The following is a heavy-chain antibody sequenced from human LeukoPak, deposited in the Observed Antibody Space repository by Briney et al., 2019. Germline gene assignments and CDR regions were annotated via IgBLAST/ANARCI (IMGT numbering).Heavy chain of an antibody. CDR2: IGGRDGST. D-gene: IGHD6-13*01. Sequence: GGSLRLSCAASGFTFSSFAMGWVRQAPGKGLQWVSSIGGRDGSTYYAASVKGRFTISRDNSKNTLYLQMNSLRDEDTAVYYCATTGYSNRNYWGQGTLVTVSS. CDR3: ATTGYSNRNY. CDR1: GFTFSSFA. J-gene: IGHJ4*02. V-gene: IGHV3-23*01.